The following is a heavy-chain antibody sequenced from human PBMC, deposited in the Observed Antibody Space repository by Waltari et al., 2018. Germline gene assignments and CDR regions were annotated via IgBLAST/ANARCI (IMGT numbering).Heavy chain of an antibody. CDR3: ARGYCSNTSCYNLYYYYYMDV. D-gene: IGHD2-2*02. V-gene: IGHV1-46*03. Sequence: QVQLVQSGAEVKKPGASVKVSCKASGYSFTRHYMHWVRQAPGQGLEWMGIINPSTCSTSYAQKFQGRVTMTRDTSTTTVYMELSSLRYEDTALYYCARGYCSNTSCYNLYYYYYMDVWGKGTTVTVSS. J-gene: IGHJ6*03. CDR1: GYSFTRHY. CDR2: INPSTCST.